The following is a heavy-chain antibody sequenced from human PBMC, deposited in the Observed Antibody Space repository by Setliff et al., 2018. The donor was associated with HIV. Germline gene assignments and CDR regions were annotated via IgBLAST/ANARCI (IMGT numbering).Heavy chain of an antibody. CDR3: ARDTWFGESEDPFYYYMDV. D-gene: IGHD3-10*01. CDR2: ISASGTT. CDR1: SGSISGFY. J-gene: IGHJ6*03. Sequence: SETLSLTCTVSSGSISGFYWTWIRQPAGKGLEWIGRISASGTTVYNPSLKSRVIMPVDTSKKYFALRVTSVTAADSAVYYCARDTWFGESEDPFYYYMDVWGKGTTVTVSS. V-gene: IGHV4-4*07.